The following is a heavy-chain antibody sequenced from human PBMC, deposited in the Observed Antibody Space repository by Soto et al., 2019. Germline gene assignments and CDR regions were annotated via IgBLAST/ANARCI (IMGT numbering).Heavy chain of an antibody. CDR2: NYPDDSDT. CDR3: ARQGKYNYGSNDY. J-gene: IGHJ4*02. Sequence: GESLKISCKGSGYSFTSYWIGWVRQMPGKGLEWMGINYPDDSDTRYSPSFQGQVIMSADKSISTAYLQWSSLKASDSAMYYCARQGKYNYGSNDYWGQGTLVTVSS. V-gene: IGHV5-51*01. D-gene: IGHD5-18*01. CDR1: GYSFTSYW.